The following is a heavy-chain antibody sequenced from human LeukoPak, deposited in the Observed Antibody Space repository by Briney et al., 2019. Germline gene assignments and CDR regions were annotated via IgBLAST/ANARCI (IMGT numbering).Heavy chain of an antibody. J-gene: IGHJ5*02. Sequence: PSETLSLTCTVSGGSISSYYWSWIRQPPGKGLEWMGYIYYSGSTNYNPSLKSRVTISVDTSKNQFSLKLSSVTAADTAVYYCARTYYYGSGRIDNWFDPWGQGTLVTVSS. CDR3: ARTYYYGSGRIDNWFDP. CDR1: GGSISSYY. V-gene: IGHV4-59*01. D-gene: IGHD3-10*01. CDR2: IYYSGST.